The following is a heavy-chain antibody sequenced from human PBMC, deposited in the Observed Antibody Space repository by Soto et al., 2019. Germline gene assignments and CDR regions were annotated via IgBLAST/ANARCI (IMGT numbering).Heavy chain of an antibody. V-gene: IGHV1-69*01. CDR3: ARSQGGSSSLDIYSYYYYGMDV. J-gene: IGHJ6*02. D-gene: IGHD2-15*01. CDR1: GGTFSSYA. CDR2: IIPIFGTA. Sequence: QVQLVQSGAEVKKPGSSVKVSCKAPGGTFSSYAISWVRQAPGQGLEWRGGIIPIFGTAKYAQKFQGRVTITADESTSTGYMELSSLRSEDTAVYYCARSQGGSSSLDIYSYYYYGMDVWGQGTTVSVSS.